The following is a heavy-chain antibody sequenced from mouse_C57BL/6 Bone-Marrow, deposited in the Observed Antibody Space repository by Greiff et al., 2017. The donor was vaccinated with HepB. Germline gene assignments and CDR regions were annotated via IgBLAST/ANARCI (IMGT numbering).Heavy chain of an antibody. D-gene: IGHD1-1*01. CDR2: IYPGSGST. J-gene: IGHJ3*01. V-gene: IGHV1-55*01. CDR3: ARVITTVVAKAY. Sequence: VQLQQPGAELVKPGASVKMSCKASGYTFTSYWITWVKQRPGQGLEWIGDIYPGSGSTNYNEKFKSKATLTVDTSSSTAYMQLSSLTSEDSAVYYCARVITTVVAKAYWGQGTLVTVSA. CDR1: GYTFTSYW.